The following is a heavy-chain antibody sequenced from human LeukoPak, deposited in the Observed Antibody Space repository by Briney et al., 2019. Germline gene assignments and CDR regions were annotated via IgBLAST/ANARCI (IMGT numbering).Heavy chain of an antibody. V-gene: IGHV3-53*01. CDR2: IYSGGST. D-gene: IGHD4-17*01. Sequence: PGGSLRLSCAASGFTVSSNYMTWVRQAPGKGLEWVSAIYSGGSTYSADSVQGRFTISRDNSKNTLYLQMNSLRAEDTAVYYCARAGTRGDYDAFDIWGQGTMVTVSS. CDR3: ARAGTRGDYDAFDI. J-gene: IGHJ3*02. CDR1: GFTVSSNY.